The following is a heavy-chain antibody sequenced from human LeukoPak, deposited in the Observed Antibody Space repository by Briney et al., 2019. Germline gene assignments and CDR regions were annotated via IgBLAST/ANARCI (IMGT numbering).Heavy chain of an antibody. D-gene: IGHD2-21*01. CDR2: IYTSGST. CDR3: ARHVRLMDAFDI. Sequence: TPSETLSLTCTVSGGSISSYYWSWIRQPPGKGLEWIGYIYTSGSTNYNPSLKSRVTISVDTSKNQFSLKLSSVTAADTAVYYCARHVRLMDAFDIWGQGTMVTVSS. CDR1: GGSISSYY. V-gene: IGHV4-4*09. J-gene: IGHJ3*02.